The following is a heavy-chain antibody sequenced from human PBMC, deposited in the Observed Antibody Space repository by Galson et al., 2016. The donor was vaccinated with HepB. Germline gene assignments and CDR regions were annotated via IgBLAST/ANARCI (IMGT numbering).Heavy chain of an antibody. Sequence: SLRLSCAASEFTFSNYAMNWVRQAPGKGLEWVSAISDSGGRTYYAGSVKGRFSISRDNSKNTLYLQMNSLRAEDTAVYYCAKSKFSGYSYGSDQYFDYWGQGTLVTVSS. CDR1: EFTFSNYA. J-gene: IGHJ4*02. D-gene: IGHD5-18*01. V-gene: IGHV3-23*01. CDR3: AKSKFSGYSYGSDQYFDY. CDR2: ISDSGGRT.